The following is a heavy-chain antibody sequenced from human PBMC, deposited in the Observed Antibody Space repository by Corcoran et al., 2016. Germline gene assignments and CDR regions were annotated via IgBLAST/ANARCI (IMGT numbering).Heavy chain of an antibody. Sequence: QVQLVQSGAEVKKPGSSVKVSCKASGGTFSSYAISWVRQAPGQGLEWMGGIIPILGPANYAQKFQGRVTITADESTSTAYMELSSLRSEDTAVYYCARESSGWYQRGVFDYWGQGTLVTVSS. V-gene: IGHV1-69*01. D-gene: IGHD6-19*01. CDR1: GGTFSSYA. CDR2: IIPILGPA. CDR3: ARESSGWYQRGVFDY. J-gene: IGHJ4*02.